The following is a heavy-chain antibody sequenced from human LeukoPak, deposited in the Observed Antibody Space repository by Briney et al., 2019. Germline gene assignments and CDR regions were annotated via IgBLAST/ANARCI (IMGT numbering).Heavy chain of an antibody. J-gene: IGHJ4*02. Sequence: GGSLRLSCAASGFTFSSYWMHWVRHAPGKGLVWVSRTNSDGSSTSYADSVKGRFTISRDNAKNTLYLQMNSLRAEDTALYYCAKAAAAGTYFDYWGQGTLVTVSS. V-gene: IGHV3-74*01. CDR3: AKAAAAGTYFDY. CDR1: GFTFSSYW. D-gene: IGHD6-13*01. CDR2: TNSDGSST.